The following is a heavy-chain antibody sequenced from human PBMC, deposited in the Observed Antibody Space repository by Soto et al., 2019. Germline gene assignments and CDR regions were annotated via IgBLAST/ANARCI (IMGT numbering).Heavy chain of an antibody. CDR1: GGSISSGGYY. J-gene: IGHJ6*02. CDR2: IYYSGST. V-gene: IGHV4-31*03. D-gene: IGHD2-21*02. Sequence: QVQLQESGPGLVKPSQTLSLTCTVSGGSISSGGYYWSWIRQHPGKGLEWIGYIYYSGSTYYNPSLTCRVTISVDPSKNQFSLKLSSVTAADTAVYYCARAPYCGGDCYSGYYYYGMDVWGQGTTVTVSS. CDR3: ARAPYCGGDCYSGYYYYGMDV.